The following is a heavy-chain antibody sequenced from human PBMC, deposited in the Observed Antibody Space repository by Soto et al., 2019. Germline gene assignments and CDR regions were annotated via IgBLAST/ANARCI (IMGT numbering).Heavy chain of an antibody. D-gene: IGHD5-12*01. CDR3: ARGARYSGYDFFDY. CDR2: INPSGGNT. J-gene: IGHJ4*02. Sequence: SVKVSCKASGYTFTSYYMHWVRQAPGQGLEWMGIINPSGGNTNYAQKLQGRVTMTTDTSTSTAYMELRSLRSDDTAVYYCARGARYSGYDFFDYWGQGTLVTVSS. V-gene: IGHV1-46*01. CDR1: GYTFTSYY.